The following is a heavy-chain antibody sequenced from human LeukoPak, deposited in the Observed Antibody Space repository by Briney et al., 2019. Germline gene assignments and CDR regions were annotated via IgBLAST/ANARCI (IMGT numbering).Heavy chain of an antibody. J-gene: IGHJ4*02. Sequence: GGSLRLSCAASGFTFSSYGMHWVRQAPGKGLEWVAVISYDGSNKYYADSVKGRFTISRDNSKNTLYLQMNSLRAEDTAVYYCAKVVRVATTGGYFDYWGQGTLVTVSS. CDR1: GFTFSSYG. V-gene: IGHV3-30*18. CDR3: AKVVRVATTGGYFDY. CDR2: ISYDGSNK. D-gene: IGHD5-12*01.